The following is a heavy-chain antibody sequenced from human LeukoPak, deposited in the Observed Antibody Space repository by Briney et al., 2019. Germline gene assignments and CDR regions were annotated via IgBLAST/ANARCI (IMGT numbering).Heavy chain of an antibody. V-gene: IGHV4-34*01. J-gene: IGHJ4*02. CDR1: GGSFSGYY. CDR2: INHSGST. Sequence: PSETLSLTCAVYGGSFSGYYWSWIRQPPGKGLEWIGEINHSGSTNYNPSLKSRVTISVDTSKNQFSLKLSSVTAADTAVYYCARHRRSTTGSEEYDYWGQGTLVTVSS. D-gene: IGHD2-8*02. CDR3: ARHRRSTTGSEEYDY.